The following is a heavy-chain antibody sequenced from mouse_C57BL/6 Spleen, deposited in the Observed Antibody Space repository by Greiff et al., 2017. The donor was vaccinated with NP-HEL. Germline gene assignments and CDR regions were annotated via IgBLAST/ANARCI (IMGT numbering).Heavy chain of an antibody. D-gene: IGHD1-1*01. J-gene: IGHJ2*01. CDR1: GYTFTSYW. CDR3: ARGSITTVVFDY. Sequence: VQLQQPGAELVRPGSSVKLSCKASGYTFTSYWMHWVKQRPIQGLEWIGNIDPSDSETHYNQKFKDKATLTVDKSSSTAYMQLSSLTSEDSAVYYCARGSITTVVFDYWGQGTTLTVSS. V-gene: IGHV1-52*01. CDR2: IDPSDSET.